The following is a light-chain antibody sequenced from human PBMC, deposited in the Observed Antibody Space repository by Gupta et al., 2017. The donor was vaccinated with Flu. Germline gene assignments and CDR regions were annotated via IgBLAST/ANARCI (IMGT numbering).Light chain of an antibody. CDR2: GSS. J-gene: IGKJ4*01. CDR1: QSFSSAY. V-gene: IGKV3-20*01. Sequence: EIVLTQSPGTLSLSPGERATLSCRSSQSFSSAYLAWYQQKPGQAPRLLIYGSSNRATGIPDRFSGRGSGTDFTLTISRLEPEDFAVYYCQQDGSTPLTFGGGTKVEIK. CDR3: QQDGSTPLT.